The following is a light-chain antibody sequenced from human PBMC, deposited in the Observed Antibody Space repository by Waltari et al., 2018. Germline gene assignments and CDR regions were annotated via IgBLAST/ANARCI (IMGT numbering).Light chain of an antibody. J-gene: IGKJ1*01. CDR1: HDFSSW. CDR2: KATKVS. CDR3: PQFDPSPWT. Sequence: DIQLTQSPYTVSASVGYRVIITCRASHDFSSWLALYQQKAERSPKLLMYKATKVSTIEGGVPPRFSGSGSGTEFSLTISSLQPDDVATYFFPQFDPSPWTFGQGTKVEI. V-gene: IGKV1-5*03.